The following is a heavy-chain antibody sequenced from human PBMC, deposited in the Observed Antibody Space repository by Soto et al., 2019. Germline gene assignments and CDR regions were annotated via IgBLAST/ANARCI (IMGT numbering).Heavy chain of an antibody. D-gene: IGHD3-22*01. CDR1: GGSISSGGYY. Sequence: QVQLHESGPGLVEPSQTLSLTCTVSGGSISSGGYYWSWIRHHPGKVLEWIGQIYYTGSTHYNPSLSSQVTILVHPSSNQCSLNLWSVTAAATVVYSRSRDDRFSVEPAYGMDVWGQGTTVNVSS. V-gene: IGHV4-31*01. J-gene: IGHJ6*02. CDR3: SRDDRFSVEPAYGMDV. CDR2: IYYTGST.